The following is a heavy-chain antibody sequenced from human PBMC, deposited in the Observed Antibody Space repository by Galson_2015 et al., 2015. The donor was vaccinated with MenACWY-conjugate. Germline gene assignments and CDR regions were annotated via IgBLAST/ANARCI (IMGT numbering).Heavy chain of an antibody. Sequence: SETLSLTCSVSGASIKDTNYFWGWIRQPPGKGLEWIGSLYYSGSTSDNPSLKGRVTISVNTSKNQCSLKLTSVSAADTAVYFCARSWG. CDR2: LYYSGST. J-gene: IGHJ5*01. CDR3: ARS. V-gene: IGHV4-39*07. CDR1: GASIKDTNYF.